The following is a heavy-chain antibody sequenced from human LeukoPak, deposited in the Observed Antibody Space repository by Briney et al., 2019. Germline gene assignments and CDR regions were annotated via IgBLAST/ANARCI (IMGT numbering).Heavy chain of an antibody. CDR2: ISYDGSNK. Sequence: GGSLRLSCAASGFTFSSYGMHWVRQAPGKGLEWVAVISYDGSNKYYADSVKGRFTISRDNAKNSLYLQMNSLRAEDTAVYYCARPVRYGSGSYYTPTNWFDPWGQGTLVTVSS. D-gene: IGHD3-10*01. CDR3: ARPVRYGSGSYYTPTNWFDP. CDR1: GFTFSSYG. J-gene: IGHJ5*02. V-gene: IGHV3-30*03.